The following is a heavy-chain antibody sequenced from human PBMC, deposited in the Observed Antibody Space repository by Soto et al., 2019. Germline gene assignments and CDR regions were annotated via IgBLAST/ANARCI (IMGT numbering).Heavy chain of an antibody. CDR2: ISSDGKSE. D-gene: IGHD3-22*01. J-gene: IGHJ4*02. Sequence: QVQLVESGGGVVQPGRSLRLSCAASGFTFSPYGMHWVRQPPGKGLDWVAVISSDGKSEHYADPVKGRFSISRDNSKNTLSLQMNSLRVEDTAVYYCAKTITTYSGDSRGRGALVDYWGQGTLVTVSS. CDR3: AKTITTYSGDSRGRGALVDY. CDR1: GFTFSPYG. V-gene: IGHV3-30*18.